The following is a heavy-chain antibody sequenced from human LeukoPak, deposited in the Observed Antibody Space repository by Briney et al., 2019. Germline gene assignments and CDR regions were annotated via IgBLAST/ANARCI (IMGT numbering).Heavy chain of an antibody. CDR2: ISWDGGST. CDR3: AKSLTGGGITMIGY. D-gene: IGHD3-22*01. V-gene: IGHV3-43*01. J-gene: IGHJ4*02. Sequence: GGSLRLSCAASGFTFDDYTMHWVRQAPGKGLEWVSLISWDGGSTYYADSVKGRFTIFRDNSKNSLYLQMNSLRTEDTALYYCAKSLTGGGITMIGYWGQGTLVTVSS. CDR1: GFTFDDYT.